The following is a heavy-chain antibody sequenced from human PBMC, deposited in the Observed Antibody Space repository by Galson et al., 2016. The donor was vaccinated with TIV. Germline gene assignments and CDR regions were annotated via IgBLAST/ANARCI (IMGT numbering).Heavy chain of an antibody. CDR3: AKDGYWSFDS. V-gene: IGHV3-7*03. CDR1: GFSFSAYW. J-gene: IGHJ4*02. Sequence: SLRLSCAASGFSFSAYWMNWVRQAPGEGLELVAKIKGDGSETDYGDSVKGRFIVSRDNAKNSVFLQMNSLRAEDTAVYYCAKDGYWSFDSWGQGTLVTVSS. CDR2: IKGDGSET. D-gene: IGHD2-8*02.